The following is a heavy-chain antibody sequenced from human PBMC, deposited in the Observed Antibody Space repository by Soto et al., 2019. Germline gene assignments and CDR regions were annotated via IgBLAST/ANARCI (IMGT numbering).Heavy chain of an antibody. Sequence: QAYLVESGGGVVQPGRSLRLSCAASGFSFSTFALHWVRQAPGEGLEWMALISHDGRNEKYAESVKGRFTISRDNSKNTVYMQMDSLRLEDTGVYYCARDGLPDDFRSGGYWFDPWGQGTQVTVSS. CDR2: ISHDGRNE. CDR1: GFSFSTFA. CDR3: ARDGLPDDFRSGGYWFDP. V-gene: IGHV3-30-3*01. D-gene: IGHD3-3*01. J-gene: IGHJ5*02.